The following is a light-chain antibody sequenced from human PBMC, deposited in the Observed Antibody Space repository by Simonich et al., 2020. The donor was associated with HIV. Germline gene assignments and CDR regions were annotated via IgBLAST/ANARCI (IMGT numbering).Light chain of an antibody. CDR1: HSVSSN. Sequence: EIVMTQSPATLSVSPGERATLSCRVSHSVSSNLAWYQQKPGQAPRLLIYGASNRATGIPARFSGSWSGSQFTLTISSMQSGDFAVYYCQQYNNWPSPFTFGPGTKVDIK. CDR3: QQYNNWPSPFT. CDR2: GAS. J-gene: IGKJ3*01. V-gene: IGKV3-15*01.